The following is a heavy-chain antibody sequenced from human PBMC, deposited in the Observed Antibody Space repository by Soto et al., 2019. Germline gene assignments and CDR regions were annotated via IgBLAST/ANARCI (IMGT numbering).Heavy chain of an antibody. J-gene: IGHJ4*02. CDR3: SRSLES. CDR1: GFIFRKFW. Sequence: LRLSCAASGFIFRKFWMDWVRQAPGKVLEWVANISPDGREKHYVDSVKGRFTISRDNAKNSLYLQMSSLTAEDSALYYCSRSLESWGQGTRVIVSS. V-gene: IGHV3-7*01. CDR2: ISPDGREK.